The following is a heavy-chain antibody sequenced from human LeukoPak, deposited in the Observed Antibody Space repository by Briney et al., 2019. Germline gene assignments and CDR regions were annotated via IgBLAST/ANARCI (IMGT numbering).Heavy chain of an antibody. CDR3: ARDGTVVTLDAFDI. D-gene: IGHD4-23*01. CDR2: ISGSGGST. CDR1: GFAFSSYA. J-gene: IGHJ3*02. Sequence: PGGSLRLSCAASGFAFSSYAMSWVRQAPGKGLEWVSAISGSGGSTYYADSVKGRFTISRDNAKNSLYLQMDSLRAEDTAVYYCARDGTVVTLDAFDIWGQGTMVTVSS. V-gene: IGHV3-23*01.